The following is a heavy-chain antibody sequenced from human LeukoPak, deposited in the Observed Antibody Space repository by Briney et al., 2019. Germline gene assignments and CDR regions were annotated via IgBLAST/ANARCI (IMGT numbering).Heavy chain of an antibody. Sequence: GGSLRLSCAASGFTFSSYGMHWVRQAPGKRLEWVAVISYDGSNKYYADSVKGRFTISRDNSKNTLYLQMNSLRAEDTAVYYCAKDPSRIAAAGRGYFQHWGQGTLVTVSS. CDR1: GFTFSSYG. CDR3: AKDPSRIAAAGRGYFQH. J-gene: IGHJ1*01. CDR2: ISYDGSNK. D-gene: IGHD6-13*01. V-gene: IGHV3-30*18.